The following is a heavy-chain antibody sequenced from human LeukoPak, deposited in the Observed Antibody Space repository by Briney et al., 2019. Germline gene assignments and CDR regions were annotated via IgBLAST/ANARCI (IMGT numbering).Heavy chain of an antibody. CDR3: ARVGYYDSSQFDY. V-gene: IGHV3-74*01. CDR1: GFSFDDYG. J-gene: IGHJ4*02. Sequence: GGSLRLSCAASGFSFDDYGMTWVRQAPGKGLVWVSRINSDGSSTSYADSVKGRFTISRDNAKNSLYLQMNSLRAEDTAVYYCARVGYYDSSQFDYWGQGTLVTVSS. D-gene: IGHD3-22*01. CDR2: INSDGSST.